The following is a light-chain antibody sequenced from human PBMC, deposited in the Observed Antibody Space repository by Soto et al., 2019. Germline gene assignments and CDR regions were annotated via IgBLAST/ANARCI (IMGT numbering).Light chain of an antibody. CDR3: QHRSNWPLT. CDR2: DAS. Sequence: EIVLTQSPGTLSLSPGERATLSCGASQSVSSSDLAWYQQKLGQAPRLLIYDASNRATGVPARFSGSGSGTDFTLTIGSLEPEDFALYYCQHRSNWPLTFGGGTKVEI. CDR1: QSVSSSD. V-gene: IGKV3D-20*02. J-gene: IGKJ4*01.